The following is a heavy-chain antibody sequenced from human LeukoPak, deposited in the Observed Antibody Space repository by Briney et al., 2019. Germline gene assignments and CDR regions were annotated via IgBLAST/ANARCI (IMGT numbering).Heavy chain of an antibody. CDR1: GFTFSDYY. J-gene: IGHJ4*02. V-gene: IGHV3-11*01. D-gene: IGHD1-26*01. CDR2: ISSSSHNTI. CDR3: ARVEGATGPASPAGY. Sequence: GGSLRLSCAASGFTFSDYYMSWIRQAPGKGLEWVSYISSSSHNTIYYADSVKGRFTISRDNAKNSLYLQMNSLRADDTAVYYCARVEGATGPASPAGYWGQGTLVTVSS.